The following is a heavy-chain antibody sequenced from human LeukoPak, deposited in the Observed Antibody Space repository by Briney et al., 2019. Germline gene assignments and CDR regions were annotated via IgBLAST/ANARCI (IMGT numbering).Heavy chain of an antibody. Sequence: GGSLRLSCAASGFPFSDYYMSWIRQAPGKGLEWLSYINTSGTIMYYADSVKGRFSISRDNARNSLYLQMNSLRAEDTAVYYCAKEDTAMPPGYFDYWGQGTLVTVSS. CDR3: AKEDTAMPPGYFDY. CDR2: INTSGTIM. D-gene: IGHD5-18*01. J-gene: IGHJ4*02. CDR1: GFPFSDYY. V-gene: IGHV3-11*01.